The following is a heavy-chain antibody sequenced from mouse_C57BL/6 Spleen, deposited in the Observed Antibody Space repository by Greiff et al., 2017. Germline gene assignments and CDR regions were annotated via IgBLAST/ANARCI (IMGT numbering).Heavy chain of an antibody. V-gene: IGHV1-18*01. Sequence: VQLKESGPELVKPGASVKIPCKASGYTFTDYNMDWVKQSHGKSLEWIGDINPSNGGTIYNQKFKGKATLTVDKSSSTAYMELRSLTSEDTAVYYCARESYWVFDYWGQGTTLTVSS. D-gene: IGHD1-1*01. CDR3: ARESYWVFDY. J-gene: IGHJ2*01. CDR2: INPSNGGT. CDR1: GYTFTDYN.